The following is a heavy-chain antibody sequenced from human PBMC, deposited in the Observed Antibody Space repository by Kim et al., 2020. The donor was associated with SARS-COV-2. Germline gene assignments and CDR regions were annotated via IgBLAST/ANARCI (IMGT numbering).Heavy chain of an antibody. J-gene: IGHJ3*02. D-gene: IGHD1-26*01. Sequence: GGSLRLSCAASGFTVSSNYMSWVRQAPGKGLEWVSVIYSGGSTYYADSVNGRFTISRDNSKNTLYLQMNSLRAEDTAVYYCAREISGSPHDDAFDIWGQGTMVTVSS. CDR1: GFTVSSNY. V-gene: IGHV3-53*01. CDR3: AREISGSPHDDAFDI. CDR2: IYSGGST.